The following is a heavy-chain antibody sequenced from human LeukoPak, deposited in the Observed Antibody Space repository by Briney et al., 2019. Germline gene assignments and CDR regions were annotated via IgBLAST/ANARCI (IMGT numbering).Heavy chain of an antibody. Sequence: ASVTVSCKASGYTFTSYGISWVRQAPGQGLEWMGWISAYNGNTNYAQKLQGRVTMTTDTSTSTAYMELRSLRSDDTAVYYCARDHRRVGAAAGTAYWGQGTLVT. D-gene: IGHD6-13*01. CDR1: GYTFTSYG. CDR3: ARDHRRVGAAAGTAY. J-gene: IGHJ4*02. V-gene: IGHV1-18*01. CDR2: ISAYNGNT.